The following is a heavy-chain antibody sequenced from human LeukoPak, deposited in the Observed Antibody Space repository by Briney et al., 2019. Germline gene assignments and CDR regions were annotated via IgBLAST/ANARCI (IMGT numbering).Heavy chain of an antibody. CDR1: GFTVSDNY. CDR3: ERDRWPGLGDF. Sequence: GGSLRLSCAASGFTVSDNYMSWVRQAPGKGLEWVSVLYSGGTTYYADPVKGRFTISRDNSKNTLYLQMSSLRAEDTAVYYCERDRWPGLGDFWGQGTTVTVSS. J-gene: IGHJ6*02. CDR2: LYSGGTT. V-gene: IGHV3-66*01. D-gene: IGHD6-19*01.